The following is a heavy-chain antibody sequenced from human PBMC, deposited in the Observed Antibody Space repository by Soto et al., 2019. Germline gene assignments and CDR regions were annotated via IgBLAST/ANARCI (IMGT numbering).Heavy chain of an antibody. CDR3: ARSQGSSTSLEIYYYYYYGMDV. Sequence: QVQLVQSGAEVKKPGSSMKVSCKASGGTFSSYAISWVRQAPGQGLEWMGGIIPISGTANYAQKFQGRVTITADESTSTAYMELSSLRSEDTAVYYCARSQGSSTSLEIYYYYYYGMDVWGQGTTVNVSS. V-gene: IGHV1-69*01. D-gene: IGHD2-2*01. CDR1: GGTFSSYA. CDR2: IIPISGTA. J-gene: IGHJ6*02.